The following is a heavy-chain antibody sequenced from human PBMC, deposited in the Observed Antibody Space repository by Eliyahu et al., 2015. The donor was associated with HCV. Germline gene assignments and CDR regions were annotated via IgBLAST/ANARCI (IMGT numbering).Heavy chain of an antibody. Sequence: QVXLVESGGGVVQPGRSLRLSCAASGFXFSXYGMHWVRQAPGKGLEWVAVIWYDGSNKYYADSVKGRFTISRDNSKNTLYLQMNSLRAEDTAVYYCARDIARWIRNYYGMDVWDQGTTVTVSS. V-gene: IGHV3-33*01. D-gene: IGHD5-18*01. CDR2: IWYDGSNK. CDR3: ARDIARWIRNYYGMDV. J-gene: IGHJ6*02. CDR1: GFXFSXYG.